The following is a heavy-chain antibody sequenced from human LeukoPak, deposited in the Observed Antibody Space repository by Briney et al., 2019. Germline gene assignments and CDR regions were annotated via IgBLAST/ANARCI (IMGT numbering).Heavy chain of an antibody. Sequence: GGSLRLSCAASRFTFSSYWMHWVRQAPGKGLVWVSRINSDGSSTSYADSVKGRFTISRDNAKNTLYLQMNSLRAEDTAVYYCARSGVDINDAFDIWGQGTMVTVSS. J-gene: IGHJ3*02. D-gene: IGHD5-12*01. CDR2: INSDGSST. CDR1: RFTFSSYW. V-gene: IGHV3-74*01. CDR3: ARSGVDINDAFDI.